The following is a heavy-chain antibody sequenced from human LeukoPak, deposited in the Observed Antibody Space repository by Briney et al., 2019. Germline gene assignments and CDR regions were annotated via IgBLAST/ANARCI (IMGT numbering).Heavy chain of an antibody. V-gene: IGHV1-69*05. CDR1: GGTFSSYA. CDR3: ARWKDWNFDY. D-gene: IGHD1-1*01. Sequence: GSSVKVSCKASGGTFSSYAISWVRQAPGQGLEWMGGIIPIFGTANYAQKFQGRVTMTTDTSTSTAYMELRSLRSDDTAVYYCARWKDWNFDYWGQGTLVTVSS. J-gene: IGHJ4*02. CDR2: IIPIFGTA.